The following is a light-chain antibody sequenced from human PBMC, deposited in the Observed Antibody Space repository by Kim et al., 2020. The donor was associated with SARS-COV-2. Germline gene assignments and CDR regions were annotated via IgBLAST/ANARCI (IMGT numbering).Light chain of an antibody. CDR3: QVWDSSSDHWV. Sequence: YELTQPPSVSVAPGKTARITCGGNNIGSKSVHWYQQKPGQAPVLVIYYYSDRPSGIPERFSGSNSGNTATLTISRVEAGDEADYYCQVWDSSSDHWVFGGGTQLTVL. V-gene: IGLV3-21*04. J-gene: IGLJ3*02. CDR2: YYS. CDR1: NIGSKS.